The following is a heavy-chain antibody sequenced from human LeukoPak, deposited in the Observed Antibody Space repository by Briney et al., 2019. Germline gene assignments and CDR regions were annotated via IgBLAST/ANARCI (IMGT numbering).Heavy chain of an antibody. D-gene: IGHD3-9*01. CDR2: ITSGGTYT. V-gene: IGHV3-21*06. CDR1: GFTFSTYN. Sequence: KPGGSLRLCCAASGFTFSTYNMNWVRQAPGKGLEWVSSITSGGTYTYYADSVKGRFTTSRDNAKNSLSLQLSSLRAEDTAVYYCARGHYDILTASYKWTPDYWGQGILVTVSS. J-gene: IGHJ4*02. CDR3: ARGHYDILTASYKWTPDY.